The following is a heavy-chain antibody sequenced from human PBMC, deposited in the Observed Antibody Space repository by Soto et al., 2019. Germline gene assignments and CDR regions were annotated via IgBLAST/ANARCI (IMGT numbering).Heavy chain of an antibody. CDR1: GFTFRNFG. V-gene: IGHV3-33*01. D-gene: IGHD6-6*01. Sequence: QVQLVESGGGVVQPGGSLRLSCVASGFTFRNFGMHWVRQAPGKGLEWVAVISNDGNIKQYADSVRGRFAIARDNSKNTLYLQVTSLRAEDTAIYYCARGLRSVLDYWGQGALVTVSS. J-gene: IGHJ4*02. CDR3: ARGLRSVLDY. CDR2: ISNDGNIK.